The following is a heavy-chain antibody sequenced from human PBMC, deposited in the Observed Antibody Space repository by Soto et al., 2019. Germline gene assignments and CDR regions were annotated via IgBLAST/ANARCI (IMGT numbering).Heavy chain of an antibody. V-gene: IGHV1-69*06. CDR3: VRGGGEMANPPPYLY. D-gene: IGHD3-16*01. Sequence: ASVKVSCKASGGTFDTYAISWVRQAPGQGLEWMGGVIPMFLKPNYAQKFKGRVTITAVKSTNTVYMEMISLMSEDTAVYYCVRGGGEMANPPPYLYWGQGTQVPVSS. J-gene: IGHJ4*02. CDR1: GGTFDTYA. CDR2: VIPMFLKP.